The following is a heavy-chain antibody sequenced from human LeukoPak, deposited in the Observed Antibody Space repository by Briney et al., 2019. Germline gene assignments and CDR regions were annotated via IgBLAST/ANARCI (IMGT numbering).Heavy chain of an antibody. J-gene: IGHJ4*01. CDR1: GFIFSHYG. Sequence: GGSLTLSRAASGFIFSHYGMHWVRQPPGKGLEWVAFTWSEGSNRFYACSVKGRFTNSRDNAQNTVFLQMNSLRGEETAMYYCARDAQRGFDYSNSLRYWGHGTLVTVSS. V-gene: IGHV3-33*04. D-gene: IGHD4-11*01. CDR2: TWSEGSNR. CDR3: ARDAQRGFDYSNSLRY.